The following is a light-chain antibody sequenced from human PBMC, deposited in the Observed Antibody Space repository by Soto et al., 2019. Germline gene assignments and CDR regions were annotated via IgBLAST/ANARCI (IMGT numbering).Light chain of an antibody. CDR3: QQYNSS. Sequence: DIQMTQSPSTLSASVGDRVTITCRASQSISSWLAWYQQKPGKAPKLLIYDASSLESGVPSRFSGSGSGTEFTLTISSLQPDDFATYYCQQYNSSFGPGTKVDIK. J-gene: IGKJ3*01. CDR1: QSISSW. CDR2: DAS. V-gene: IGKV1-5*01.